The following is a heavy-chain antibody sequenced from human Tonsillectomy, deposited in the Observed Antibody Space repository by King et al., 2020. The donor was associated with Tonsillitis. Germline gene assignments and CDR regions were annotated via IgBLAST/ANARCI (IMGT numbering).Heavy chain of an antibody. D-gene: IGHD3-3*02. J-gene: IGHJ5*01. V-gene: IGHV4-34*01. Sequence: VQLQQWGAGLLKPSETLSLTCAVYGGSFSGYYWSWIRQPPGKGLEWIGEIDHSGSTNYNPSLKSRVTTSVDPSKNQFSLKVTSVTAADTAVYYCVSISSDSWGQGTLVTVSS. CDR1: GGSFSGYY. CDR3: VSISSDS. CDR2: IDHSGST.